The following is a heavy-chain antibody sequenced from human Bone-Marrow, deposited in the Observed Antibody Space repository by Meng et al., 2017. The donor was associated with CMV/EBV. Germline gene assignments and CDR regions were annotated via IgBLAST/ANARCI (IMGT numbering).Heavy chain of an antibody. J-gene: IGHJ4*02. Sequence: CKASGGTFSSYAISWVRQAPGQGLEWMGGIIPIFGTANYAQKFQGRVTITTDESTSTAYMELSSLRSEDTAVYYCMFAYCGGDCPDYWGQGTLVTVSS. CDR3: MFAYCGGDCPDY. D-gene: IGHD2-21*01. CDR1: GGTFSSYA. V-gene: IGHV1-69*05. CDR2: IIPIFGTA.